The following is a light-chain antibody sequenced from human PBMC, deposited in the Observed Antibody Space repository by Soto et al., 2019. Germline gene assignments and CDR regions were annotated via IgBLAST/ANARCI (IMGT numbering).Light chain of an antibody. Sequence: DIVMTQSQDSLAVSLGERATINCKSSQSVLYNSNNKNYLAWYQQKPGQPPKLLIYWASTRESGVPDRFSGSGSGTDFTLTISSLQAEDVAVYYCQQYYSTPYTFGQGTKLEIK. J-gene: IGKJ2*01. CDR1: QSVLYNSNNKNY. V-gene: IGKV4-1*01. CDR2: WAS. CDR3: QQYYSTPYT.